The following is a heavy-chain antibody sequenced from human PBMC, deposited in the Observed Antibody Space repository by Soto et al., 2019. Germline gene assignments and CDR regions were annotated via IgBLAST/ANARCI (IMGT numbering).Heavy chain of an antibody. CDR1: GFTFSSYA. V-gene: IGHV3-23*01. J-gene: IGHJ4*02. CDR3: AKVDPPYDYGDYGPFDY. D-gene: IGHD4-17*01. CDR2: ISGSGGST. Sequence: GGSLRLSCAASGFTFSSYAMSWVRQAPGKGLEWVSAISGSGGSTYYADSVKGRFTISRDNSKNTLYLQMNSLRAEDTAVYYCAKVDPPYDYGDYGPFDYWGQGTLVTVSS.